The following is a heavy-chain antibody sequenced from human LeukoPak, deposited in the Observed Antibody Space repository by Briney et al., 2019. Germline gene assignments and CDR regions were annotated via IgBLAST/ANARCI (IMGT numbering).Heavy chain of an antibody. V-gene: IGHV4-34*01. CDR2: INHSGST. D-gene: IGHD2-2*01. CDR1: GGSFSGYY. J-gene: IGHJ5*02. Sequence: SETLSLTCAVYGGSFSGYYWSWIRQPPGKGLEWIGEINHSGSTNYNPSLKSRVTISVDTSKNQFSLKLSSVTAADTAVYYCARGGKVVPAAMGSNWLDPWGQGTLVTVSS. CDR3: ARGGKVVPAAMGSNWLDP.